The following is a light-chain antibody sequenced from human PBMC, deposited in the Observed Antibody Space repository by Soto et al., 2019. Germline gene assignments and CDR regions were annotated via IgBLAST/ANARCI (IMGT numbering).Light chain of an antibody. V-gene: IGLV1-40*01. Sequence: QSVLTQTPSVSGAPGQKITMSCTGSSSNIGAGYDVHWYQQVPGAAPRLLIYADNNRPSGVPDRFSASKSGTLASLAITGLQIEDEANYYCQSYDTSLSGVIFSAGTKLTVL. J-gene: IGLJ2*01. CDR1: SSNIGAGYD. CDR3: QSYDTSLSGVI. CDR2: ADN.